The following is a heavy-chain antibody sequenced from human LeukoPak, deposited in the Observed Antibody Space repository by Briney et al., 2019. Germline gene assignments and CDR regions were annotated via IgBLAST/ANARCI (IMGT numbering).Heavy chain of an antibody. CDR2: ISYDGSNK. D-gene: IGHD3-3*01. CDR1: GFTFSSYA. V-gene: IGHV3-30-3*01. Sequence: GGSLRLSCAASGFTFSSYAMHWVRQAPGKGLEWVAVISYDGSNKYYADSVKGRFTISRDNAKNSLYLQMNSLRAEDTAVYYCARVGARFLEWLFTPHDAFDIWGQGTMVTVSS. J-gene: IGHJ3*02. CDR3: ARVGARFLEWLFTPHDAFDI.